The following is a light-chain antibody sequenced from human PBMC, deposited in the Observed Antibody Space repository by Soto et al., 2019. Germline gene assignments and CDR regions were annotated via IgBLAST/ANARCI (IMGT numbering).Light chain of an antibody. CDR2: DAS. CDR3: QQYGSSPIT. Sequence: EIVLTQSPGTLSLSPGERATLSCRASQSINNSYLAWYQQKPGQAPRLLIYDASSRATGIPDRFSGSGSGTDFTLTISRLESEDFAVYYCQQYGSSPITFGQGTRLEIK. J-gene: IGKJ5*01. CDR1: QSINNSY. V-gene: IGKV3-20*01.